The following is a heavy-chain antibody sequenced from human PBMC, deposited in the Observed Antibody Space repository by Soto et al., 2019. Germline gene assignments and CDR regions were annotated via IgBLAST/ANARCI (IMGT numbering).Heavy chain of an antibody. CDR2: IWYDGSNK. CDR1: GFTFSSYG. V-gene: IGHV3-33*01. D-gene: IGHD6-13*01. Sequence: GGSLRLSCAASGFTFSSYGMHWVRQAPGKGLEWVAVIWYDGSNKYYADSVKGRFTISRDNSKNTLYLQMNSLRAEDTAVYYFERVRRSSWYYDYCGQGNLVTVSS. CDR3: ERVRRSSWYYDY. J-gene: IGHJ4*02.